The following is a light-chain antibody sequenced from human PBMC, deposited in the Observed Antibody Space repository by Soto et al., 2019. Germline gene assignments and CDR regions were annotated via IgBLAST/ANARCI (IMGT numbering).Light chain of an antibody. CDR1: QSVSSSY. Sequence: EIVLTQSPGTLSLSPGERATLSCRASQSVSSSYLAWYQQKPGQAPRLLIYGASGRATGIPDRFSGSGSGTDVTLTISRLEPEYFAVYYCQQYGSSPTWTFGQGTKVEIK. CDR2: GAS. V-gene: IGKV3-20*01. J-gene: IGKJ1*01. CDR3: QQYGSSPTWT.